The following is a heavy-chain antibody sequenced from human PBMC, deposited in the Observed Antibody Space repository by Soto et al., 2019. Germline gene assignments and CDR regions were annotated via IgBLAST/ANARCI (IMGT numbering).Heavy chain of an antibody. CDR1: GLTINTYS. CDR3: ARDLYYYASSGFNY. V-gene: IGHV3-21*01. J-gene: IGHJ4*02. D-gene: IGHD3-22*01. Sequence: GGSLRLSCVASGLTINTYSMMWVRQAPGKGLEWVSSISSSSSYIYYADSVKGRFTISRDNAKNSLYLQMNGLRAEDTAVYYCARDLYYYASSGFNYWGQGTLVTVSS. CDR2: ISSSSSYI.